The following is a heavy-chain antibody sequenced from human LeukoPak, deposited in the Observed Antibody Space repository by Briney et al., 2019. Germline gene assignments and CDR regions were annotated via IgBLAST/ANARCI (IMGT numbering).Heavy chain of an antibody. J-gene: IGHJ5*01. D-gene: IGHD3-9*01. CDR2: IYYSGST. Sequence: SETLSLTCTVSGDSITSYYWTWIRQPPGKALEWIGYIYYSGSTNYSPSLKSRVTLSLDKSKTQFFLKLSSVAAADTAVYYCARLSNYGILTGNSWFDSWGQGTLVTVSS. CDR3: ARLSNYGILTGNSWFDS. CDR1: GDSITSYY. V-gene: IGHV4-59*08.